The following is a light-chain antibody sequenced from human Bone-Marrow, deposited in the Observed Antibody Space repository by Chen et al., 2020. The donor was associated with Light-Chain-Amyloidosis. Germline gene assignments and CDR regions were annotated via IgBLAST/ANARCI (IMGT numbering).Light chain of an antibody. V-gene: IGLV3-25*03. J-gene: IGLJ2*01. CDR3: QSADSSGTYEVI. CDR1: DLPTKY. CDR2: RDT. Sequence: SYYMTHPPSLSVSPGPTARITCSGDDLPTKYSYWYQQKPGQAPVLVIHRDTERPSGISERFSGSSSGTTATLTISGVQTEDEADYHCQSADSSGTYEVIFGGGTKLTVL.